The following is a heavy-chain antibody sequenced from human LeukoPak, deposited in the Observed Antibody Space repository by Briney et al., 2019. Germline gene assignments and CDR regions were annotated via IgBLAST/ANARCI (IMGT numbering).Heavy chain of an antibody. Sequence: ASVKVSCKASGYTFSSYGISWVRQAPGQGLEWMGWINPNSGGTNYARKFQGRVTMTRDTSISTAYMELSRLRSDDTAVYYCARDLTGDRVYYYYYMDVWGKGTTVTVSS. V-gene: IGHV1-2*02. CDR3: ARDLTGDRVYYYYYMDV. D-gene: IGHD7-27*01. CDR2: INPNSGGT. CDR1: GYTFSSYG. J-gene: IGHJ6*03.